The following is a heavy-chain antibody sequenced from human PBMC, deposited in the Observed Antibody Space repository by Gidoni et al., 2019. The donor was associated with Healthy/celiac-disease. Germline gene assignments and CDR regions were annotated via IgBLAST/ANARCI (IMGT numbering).Heavy chain of an antibody. D-gene: IGHD4-17*01. Sequence: EVQLVQSGAEVKKPGESLRITCKGSGSSFTRYWTSRVRQMPGNGLEWMGRIDPSDSYTNDSPSFQGHVTISADKSISTAYLQWSSLKASDTAMYYCARDYGDYVRYYYGMDVWGQGTTVTVSS. CDR3: ARDYGDYVRYYYGMDV. V-gene: IGHV5-10-1*03. CDR1: GSSFTRYW. CDR2: IDPSDSYT. J-gene: IGHJ6*02.